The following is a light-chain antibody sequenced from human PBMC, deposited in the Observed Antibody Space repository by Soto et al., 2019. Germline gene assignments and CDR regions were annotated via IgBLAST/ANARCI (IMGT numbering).Light chain of an antibody. Sequence: IQLTQTPSSLSASVGDRVTITCRASHSISAWLAWYQQKPGKAPKLLIYDASNLESGVPSRFSGSGSGTDFTLTIASLQPDDFATYYCQQYETFSGTFGPGTKVDIK. V-gene: IGKV1-5*01. J-gene: IGKJ1*01. CDR3: QQYETFSGT. CDR2: DAS. CDR1: HSISAW.